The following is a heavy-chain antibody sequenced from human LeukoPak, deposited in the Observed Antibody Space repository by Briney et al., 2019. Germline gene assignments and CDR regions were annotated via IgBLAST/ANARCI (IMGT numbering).Heavy chain of an antibody. D-gene: IGHD3-9*01. V-gene: IGHV3-49*03. J-gene: IGHJ4*02. CDR2: IRSKAYGGTT. CDR1: GFDFGDYG. Sequence: GGSLRLSCTASGFDFGDYGMSWFRQAPGKGLEWISFIRSKAYGGTTEYAASVKGRFTISRDDSKSIAYLQMNSLKTEDTAVYYCTRARYFDWLPENWGQGTLVTVSS. CDR3: TRARYFDWLPEN.